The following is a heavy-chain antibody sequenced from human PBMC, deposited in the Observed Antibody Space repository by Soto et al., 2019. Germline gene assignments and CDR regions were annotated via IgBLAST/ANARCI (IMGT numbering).Heavy chain of an antibody. CDR1: GYTFTTHG. V-gene: IGHV1-18*01. J-gene: IGHJ5*02. CDR2: VRGDNGHT. D-gene: IGHD2-15*01. Sequence: QVQLVQSGAEVKKPGASVKVSCKASGYTFTTHGISWVRQVPGQGLEWMGWVRGDNGHTNYAQSLQGRVTMTTDTSTKTAYMEPRSLRSDDTAVYYCARGLGYCRSGTCYREWFDPWGQGTLVTVSS. CDR3: ARGLGYCRSGTCYREWFDP.